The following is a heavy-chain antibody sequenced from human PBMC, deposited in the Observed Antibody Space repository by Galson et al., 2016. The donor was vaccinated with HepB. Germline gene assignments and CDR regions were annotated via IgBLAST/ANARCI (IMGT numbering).Heavy chain of an antibody. J-gene: IGHJ6*02. V-gene: IGHV4-38-2*02. CDR3: ARDYASTYGMDV. CDR2: VSQRGTN. Sequence: SETLSLTCTVSGYSIRSGYYWVWIRQSPGKGLEFIASVSQRGTNQYNPSLKSRVAILVDTSKNQFSLRLRSVTAADTATYYCARDYASTYGMDVWGQGTAVTVSS. D-gene: IGHD3-16*01. CDR1: GYSIRSGYY.